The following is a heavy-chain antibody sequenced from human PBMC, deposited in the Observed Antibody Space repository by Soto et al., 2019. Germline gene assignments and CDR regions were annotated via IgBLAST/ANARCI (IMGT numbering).Heavy chain of an antibody. CDR1: GFSFSSYA. V-gene: IGHV3-30-3*01. CDR2: ISHDGINK. CDR3: ARDMYSSDYFVKWFEP. Sequence: QVRLVESGGGVVQPGRSLRLSCTASGFSFSSYAMYWFRQPPGKGLEWVAAISHDGINKHYADSVKGRVTVSRDNSNRSLDLQLNSLRGEDTAMYYCARDMYSSDYFVKWFEPWGQGTLVTVSS. D-gene: IGHD6-19*01. J-gene: IGHJ5*02.